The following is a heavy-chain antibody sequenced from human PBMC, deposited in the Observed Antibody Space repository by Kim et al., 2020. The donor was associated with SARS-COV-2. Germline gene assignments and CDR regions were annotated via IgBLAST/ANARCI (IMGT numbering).Heavy chain of an antibody. V-gene: IGHV3-23*01. J-gene: IGHJ4*02. CDR2: ISAGGGKT. CDR3: AKAPRDSRHCDY. D-gene: IGHD6-13*01. CDR1: GFTFSSYA. Sequence: GGSLRLSCAASGFTFSSYAMSWVRQAPGKGLEWVSTISAGGGKTFYADSVKGRFTISRDNSKNTLNLQMNSLRAEDTAVYSCAKAPRDSRHCDYWGQGTLVRVSS.